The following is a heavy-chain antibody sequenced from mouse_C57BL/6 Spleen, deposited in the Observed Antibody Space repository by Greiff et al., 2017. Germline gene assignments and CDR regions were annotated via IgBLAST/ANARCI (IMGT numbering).Heavy chain of an antibody. CDR2: IYPGDGDT. D-gene: IGHD3-2*02. CDR3: ARYRPSYAMDY. V-gene: IGHV1-82*01. CDR1: GYAFSSSW. Sequence: QVQLQQSGAELVKPGASVKISCKASGYAFSSSWMNWVKQRPGKGLEWIGRIYPGDGDTNYNGKFKGKATLTADKSSSTAYMQLSSLTSEDSAVYFCARYRPSYAMDYWGQGTSVTVSS. J-gene: IGHJ4*01.